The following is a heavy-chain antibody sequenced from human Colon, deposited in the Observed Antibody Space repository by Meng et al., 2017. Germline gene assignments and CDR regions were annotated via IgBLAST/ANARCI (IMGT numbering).Heavy chain of an antibody. CDR3: AKAFCSGGACWDY. V-gene: IGHV3-23*01. Sequence: GESLMISCAASGFTFSSYAMTWVRQAPGKGLEWVSGISGSGGSTYYADSVKGRFTIYRDNPKNTLFLLMNSLRAEDTAIYYCAKAFCSGGACWDYWGQGTLVTVSS. CDR1: GFTFSSYA. CDR2: ISGSGGST. J-gene: IGHJ4*02. D-gene: IGHD2-15*01.